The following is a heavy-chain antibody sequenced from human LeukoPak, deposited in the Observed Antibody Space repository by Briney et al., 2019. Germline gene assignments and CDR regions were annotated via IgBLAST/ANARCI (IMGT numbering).Heavy chain of an antibody. V-gene: IGHV3-7*01. Sequence: GGSLRLSCAASEFSFNNYWMSWVRQAPGKGLEWVANIKQDGSEKYYVDSVKGRFTISRDNAKNSLYLQMNSLRAEDTAVYYCARDPGSYYYDSSGYPYYFDYWGQGTLVTVSS. D-gene: IGHD3-22*01. J-gene: IGHJ4*02. CDR3: ARDPGSYYYDSSGYPYYFDY. CDR2: IKQDGSEK. CDR1: EFSFNNYW.